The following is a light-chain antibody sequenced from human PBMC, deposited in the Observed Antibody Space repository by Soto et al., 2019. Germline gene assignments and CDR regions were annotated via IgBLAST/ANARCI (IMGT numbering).Light chain of an antibody. CDR2: DVS. CDR1: SSDVGGYNY. CDR3: SSYTGSSPRWV. V-gene: IGLV2-14*01. J-gene: IGLJ3*02. Sequence: QSALTQPASVSGSPGQSITISCTGTSSDVGGYNYVSWYQQHPGKAPKLMIYDVSNRPSGVSNRFSGSKSGNTASLTISGLQAEAEADYYCSSYTGSSPRWVFGGGTRLTVL.